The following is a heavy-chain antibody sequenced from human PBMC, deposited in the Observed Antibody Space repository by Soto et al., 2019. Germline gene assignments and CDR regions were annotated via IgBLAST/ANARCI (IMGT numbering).Heavy chain of an antibody. V-gene: IGHV4-38-2*01. Sequence: SETLSLTCAVSNFSLSKEYYWGWIRQPPGKGLEWIGSIHQSGSPYYNPSLKSRLTISIDKSKKQFSLRLSSVTAADTAVYYCARYYGSGSYYIDNWFDPWGQGTLVTVSS. CDR1: NFSLSKEYY. CDR2: IHQSGSP. D-gene: IGHD3-10*01. J-gene: IGHJ5*02. CDR3: ARYYGSGSYYIDNWFDP.